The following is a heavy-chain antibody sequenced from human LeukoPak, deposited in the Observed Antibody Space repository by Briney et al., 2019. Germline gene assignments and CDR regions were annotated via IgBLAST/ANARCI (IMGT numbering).Heavy chain of an antibody. CDR3: VRGPYGSSISNWFDP. Sequence: SETLSLTCSVSGDSITGYSWSWLRQTPGKGLEWLGYIYYNGDTHYNPFLNSRLSMSVDTPKKQFSLNLRSVTAADTAVYYRVRGPYGSSISNWFDPWGQGLLVTVSS. CDR2: IYYNGDT. D-gene: IGHD3-10*01. CDR1: GDSITGYS. J-gene: IGHJ5*02. V-gene: IGHV4-59*01.